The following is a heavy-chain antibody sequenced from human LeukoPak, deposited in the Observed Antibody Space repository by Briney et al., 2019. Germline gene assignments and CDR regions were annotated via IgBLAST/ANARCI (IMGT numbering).Heavy chain of an antibody. V-gene: IGHV4-4*07. CDR2: IYTSGST. CDR1: GGSISSYY. CDR3: AGAPTGIFYYYYMDV. D-gene: IGHD3-9*01. J-gene: IGHJ6*03. Sequence: KSSETLSLTCTVCGGSISSYYWNWIRRPAGKGLEWIGRIYTSGSTNYNPSLKSRVTMSIDTSKSQFSLKLSSVTAADTAVYYCAGAPTGIFYYYYMDVWGKGTTVTVSS.